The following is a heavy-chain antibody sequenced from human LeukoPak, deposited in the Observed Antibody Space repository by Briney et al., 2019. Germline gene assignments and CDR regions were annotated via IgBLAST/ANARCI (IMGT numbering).Heavy chain of an antibody. CDR3: AKTFQWYYMDV. J-gene: IGHJ6*03. D-gene: IGHD6-19*01. V-gene: IGHV3-23*01. CDR1: GFTFSNAW. CDR2: ISGSGDST. Sequence: GGSLRLSCAASGFTFSNAWMSWVRQAPGKGLEWVSTISGSGDSTYYADSMKGRFTISRDNSKNTLYLQMNSLRAEDTAVYYCAKTFQWYYMDVWGKGTTVTISS.